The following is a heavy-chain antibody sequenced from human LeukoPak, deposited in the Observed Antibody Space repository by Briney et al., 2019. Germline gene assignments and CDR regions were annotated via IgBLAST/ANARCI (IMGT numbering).Heavy chain of an antibody. CDR2: INPNSGGT. D-gene: IGHD3-10*01. Sequence: GASVKVSCKASGYTFTDSYVHWMRLAPGQGREWLGWINPNSGGTNYAQRFQGRVTMTRDTSISTAYMELSSLRSDDTAVYFCARIPSWDCPTTTCGSGGYCFDSWGQGTLVTVSP. CDR1: GYTFTDSY. V-gene: IGHV1-2*02. CDR3: ARIPSWDCPTTTCGSGGYCFDS. J-gene: IGHJ4*02.